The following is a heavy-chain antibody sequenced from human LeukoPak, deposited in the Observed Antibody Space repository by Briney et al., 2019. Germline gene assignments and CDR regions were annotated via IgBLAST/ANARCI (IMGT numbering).Heavy chain of an antibody. CDR1: GGSFSGYY. J-gene: IGHJ5*02. V-gene: IGHV4-34*01. Sequence: SXXLXLTCAVYGGSFSGYYWSWIRQPPGKGLEWIGEINHSGSTNYNTSLKRGDTISVDKSKNKFSLKRSSVTAADTAVYYCARTHTIFGVVRRNWFDLWGQGTLVTVSS. CDR2: INHSGST. D-gene: IGHD3-3*01. CDR3: ARTHTIFGVVRRNWFDL.